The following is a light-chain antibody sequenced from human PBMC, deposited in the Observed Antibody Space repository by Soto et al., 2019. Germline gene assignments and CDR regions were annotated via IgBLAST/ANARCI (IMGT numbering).Light chain of an antibody. CDR2: AAS. CDR1: QSMSNQ. J-gene: IGKJ1*01. Sequence: DIQMTQSTSSLAASVGDRVTISCRASQSMSNQLNWFQQKPGKAPKLLIYAASSLQRGVPSRFSGSRSGTDFTLTISSLQPEAFATYFCQQTYNTPPTFGQGTKVEIK. CDR3: QQTYNTPPT. V-gene: IGKV1-39*01.